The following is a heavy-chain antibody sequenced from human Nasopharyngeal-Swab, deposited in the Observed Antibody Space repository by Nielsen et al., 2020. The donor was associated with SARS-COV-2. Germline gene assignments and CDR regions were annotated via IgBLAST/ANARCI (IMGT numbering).Heavy chain of an antibody. D-gene: IGHD3-22*01. Sequence: ASVKVSCKASGYTFTSYDINWVRQATGQGLEWMGWMNPNSGNTGCAQKFQGRVTMTRNTSISTAYMELSSLRSEDTAVYYCARGRSITMIVVVITTEWYYYMDVWGKGTTVTVSS. CDR2: MNPNSGNT. CDR1: GYTFTSYD. J-gene: IGHJ6*03. CDR3: ARGRSITMIVVVITTEWYYYMDV. V-gene: IGHV1-8*01.